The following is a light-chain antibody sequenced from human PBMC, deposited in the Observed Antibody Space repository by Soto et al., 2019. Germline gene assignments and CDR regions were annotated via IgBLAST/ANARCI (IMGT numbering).Light chain of an antibody. CDR3: QQRRNWPPVIT. Sequence: VLSQSAATLSLSPGERATLSCRASQSVTTFLSGYEQKPDQAPRLLIYDASTRATDITARFSGSGSGTDFTLTISSIEPEDFAVYYCQQRRNWPPVITFGQGTRLE. J-gene: IGKJ5*01. V-gene: IGKV3-11*01. CDR2: DAS. CDR1: QSVTTF.